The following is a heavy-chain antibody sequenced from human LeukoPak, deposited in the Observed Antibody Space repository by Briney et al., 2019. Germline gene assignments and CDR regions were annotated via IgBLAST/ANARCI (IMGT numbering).Heavy chain of an antibody. J-gene: IGHJ3*02. CDR3: ARNDGSGSYYNVAFDI. CDR2: IYYSGST. CDR1: GASISNYY. Sequence: KPSETLSLTCTVSGASISNYYWSWIRRPPGKGLEWIGYIYYSGSTIYNPSLKGRVTITVDTSKNQFSLKLNSVTAADTAVYFCARNDGSGSYYNVAFDIWGQGTMVTVSS. V-gene: IGHV4-59*01. D-gene: IGHD3-10*01.